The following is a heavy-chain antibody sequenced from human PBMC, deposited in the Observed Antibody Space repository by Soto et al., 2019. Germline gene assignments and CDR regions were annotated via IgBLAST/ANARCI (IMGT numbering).Heavy chain of an antibody. CDR2: IYYSGST. J-gene: IGHJ4*02. Sequence: PSETLSLTCTVSGGSISSYYWSWIRQPPGKGLEWIGYIYYSGSTKYNPSLKSRVTISVDTSKSQFSLKLRSVTAADTAVYYCTRQTHYYDSSGYHNYXDYWGQGTLVTVSS. V-gene: IGHV4-59*08. CDR1: GGSISSYY. CDR3: TRQTHYYDSSGYHNYXDY. D-gene: IGHD3-22*01.